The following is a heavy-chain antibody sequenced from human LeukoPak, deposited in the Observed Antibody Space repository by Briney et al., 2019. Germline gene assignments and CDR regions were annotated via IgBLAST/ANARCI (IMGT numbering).Heavy chain of an antibody. Sequence: SETLSLTCTVSGGSISSYYWSWIRQPAGKGLEWIGRIYTSGSTNYNPSLKSRVTMSVDTSKNQFSLKLSSVTAADTAVYYCARDVAPHYCDTHAFDIWGQGTMVTVSS. D-gene: IGHD3-22*01. CDR2: IYTSGST. V-gene: IGHV4-4*07. J-gene: IGHJ3*02. CDR1: GGSISSYY. CDR3: ARDVAPHYCDTHAFDI.